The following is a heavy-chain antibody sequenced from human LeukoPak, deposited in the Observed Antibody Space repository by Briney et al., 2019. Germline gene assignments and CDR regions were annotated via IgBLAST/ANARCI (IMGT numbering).Heavy chain of an antibody. CDR2: IYHNGNI. Sequence: SETLSLTCAVSGYSISSGYYWGWIRQPPGKGLEWIGTIYHNGNIYYNPSLKSRVTISVDTSNNQFSLKLSSVTAADTAVYYCARVRYNYGDSDYWGQGTLVTVSS. V-gene: IGHV4-38-2*01. CDR1: GYSISSGYY. D-gene: IGHD5-18*01. J-gene: IGHJ4*02. CDR3: ARVRYNYGDSDY.